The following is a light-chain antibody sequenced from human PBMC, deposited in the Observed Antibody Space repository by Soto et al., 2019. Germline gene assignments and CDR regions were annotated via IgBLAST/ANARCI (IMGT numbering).Light chain of an antibody. Sequence: EIVMTQSPATLSVSPGERATLSCRASQSVSSNLAWYQQKPGQAPRLLIYGASTRATGIPARFSGSGSGTAFTLTISSLQSEDFAVYYCQQYNNWPRSFGPGTKVDIK. CDR3: QQYNNWPRS. CDR2: GAS. V-gene: IGKV3-15*01. J-gene: IGKJ3*01. CDR1: QSVSSN.